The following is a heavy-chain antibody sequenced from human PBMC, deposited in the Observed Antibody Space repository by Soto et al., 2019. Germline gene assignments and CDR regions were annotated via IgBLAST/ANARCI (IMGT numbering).Heavy chain of an antibody. J-gene: IGHJ4*02. Sequence: ASVKVSCKASGGTFSSYAISWVRQAPGQGLEWMGGIIPIFGTANYAQKFQGRVTITTDKSTSTAYMELSSLRSEDTAIFYCARDYLSSKPSLSYFDYWGQGALVTVSS. CDR3: ARDYLSSKPSLSYFDY. CDR1: GGTFSSYA. V-gene: IGHV1-69*05. D-gene: IGHD4-4*01. CDR2: IIPIFGTA.